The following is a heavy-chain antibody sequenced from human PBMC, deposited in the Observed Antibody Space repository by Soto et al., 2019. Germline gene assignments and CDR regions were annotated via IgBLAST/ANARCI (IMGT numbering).Heavy chain of an antibody. J-gene: IGHJ4*02. CDR2: INHSGST. CDR1: GGSFSGYY. V-gene: IGHV4-34*01. Sequence: PSETLSLTCAVYGGSFSGYYWSWIRQPPGKGLEWIGEINHSGSTNFSPSLATRVTFHVDTSKNQFSLTLYSVTAADTAVYYCARITGRHLDYWGQGILVTVSS. CDR3: ARITGRHLDY. D-gene: IGHD1-20*01.